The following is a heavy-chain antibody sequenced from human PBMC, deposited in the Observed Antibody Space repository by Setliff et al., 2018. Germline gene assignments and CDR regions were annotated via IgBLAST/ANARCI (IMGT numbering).Heavy chain of an antibody. D-gene: IGHD6-13*01. CDR3: ARGGGAPYSLAPYYHMDV. V-gene: IGHV1-2*02. CDR1: GYTFAGYY. J-gene: IGHJ6*03. CDR2: INPNSGGT. Sequence: ASVKVSCKASGYTFAGYYIHWVRQAPGQGLEWMGWINPNSGGTRYAQKFQGRVTMTRDTAISTVYMELSRLRSDDTALYYCARGGGAPYSLAPYYHMDVWGKGTTVTSP.